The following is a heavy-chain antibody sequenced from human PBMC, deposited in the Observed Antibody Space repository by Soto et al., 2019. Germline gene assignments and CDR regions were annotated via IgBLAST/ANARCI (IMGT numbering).Heavy chain of an antibody. CDR1: GFSFGDKP. V-gene: IGHV3-49*03. Sequence: SLRLSCTGSGFSFGDKPISWFRQAPGKGLEWVGFIRSKAKGGTTENVASVKGRFTISRDDSKSIVYLQMNSLKTEDTAVYYCRHDYGGNDYFHYWGQGTLVTVSS. D-gene: IGHD4-17*01. CDR2: IRSKAKGGTT. CDR3: RHDYGGNDYFHY. J-gene: IGHJ4*02.